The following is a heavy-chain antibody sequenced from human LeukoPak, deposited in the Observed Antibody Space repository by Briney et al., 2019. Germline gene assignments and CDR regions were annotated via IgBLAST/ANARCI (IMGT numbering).Heavy chain of an antibody. V-gene: IGHV3-33*01. J-gene: IGHJ4*02. CDR2: IWYDGSSK. CDR1: GFTFSSYG. CDR3: ARDYDDLGVDY. D-gene: IGHD3-3*01. Sequence: PGGSLRLSCAASGFTFSSYGMHWVRQAPGKGLEWVAVIWYDGSSKYYADSVKGRFTISRDNSKNTLYLQMNSLRAEDTAVYYCARDYDDLGVDYWGQGTLVTVSS.